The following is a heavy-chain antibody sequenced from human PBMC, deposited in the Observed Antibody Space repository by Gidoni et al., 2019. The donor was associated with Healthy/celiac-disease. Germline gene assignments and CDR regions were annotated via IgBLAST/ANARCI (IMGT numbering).Heavy chain of an antibody. Sequence: QVQLVESGGGVVQPGRSLRLSCAASGFTFRSYGMHWVRQAPGKGLEWVAVICYDGSNKYYAASVKGRFTISRDNSKNTLYLQMNSLRAEDTAVYYCANREGDGWGQGTLVTVSS. CDR3: ANREGDG. CDR1: GFTFRSYG. D-gene: IGHD3-16*01. V-gene: IGHV3-33*06. CDR2: ICYDGSNK. J-gene: IGHJ4*02.